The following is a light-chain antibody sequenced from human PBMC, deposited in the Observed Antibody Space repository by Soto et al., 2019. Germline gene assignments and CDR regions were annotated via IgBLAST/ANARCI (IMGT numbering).Light chain of an antibody. CDR3: QQYNNWPRT. J-gene: IGKJ1*01. Sequence: EIVMTQSPATLSVSPGERATLSCRASQSVSSTLAWYQQKPGQAPRLLIYDASTRATGLPARFSGRGSGTDFTLTISSLQSEDFAVYYCQQYNNWPRTFGQGTKVEFK. V-gene: IGKV3-15*01. CDR1: QSVSST. CDR2: DAS.